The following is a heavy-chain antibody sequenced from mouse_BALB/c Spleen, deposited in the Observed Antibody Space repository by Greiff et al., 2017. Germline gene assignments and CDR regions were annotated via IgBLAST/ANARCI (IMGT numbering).Heavy chain of an antibody. CDR1: GFTFSSFG. CDR3: ARDGWLLRDAMDY. V-gene: IGHV5-17*02. CDR2: ISSGSSTI. J-gene: IGHJ4*01. Sequence: DVHLVESGGGLVQPGGSRKLSCAASGFTFSSFGMHWVRQAPEKGLEWVAYISSGSSTIYYADTVKGRFTISRDNPKNTLFLQMTSLRSEDTAMYYCARDGWLLRDAMDYWGQGTSVTVSS. D-gene: IGHD2-3*01.